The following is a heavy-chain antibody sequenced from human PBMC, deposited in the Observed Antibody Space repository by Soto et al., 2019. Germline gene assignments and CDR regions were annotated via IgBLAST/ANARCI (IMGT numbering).Heavy chain of an antibody. V-gene: IGHV4-4*02. CDR2: IYHSGST. CDR3: ARRWGEGRVDY. D-gene: IGHD3-10*01. J-gene: IGHJ4*02. Sequence: QVQLQESGPGLVKPSGTLSLTCAVSGGSISSSNWWSWVRQPPGKGLQWIGEIYHSGSTNYNPSLKRRTTXAXNESRNQFSLKLSSVTAADTAVYYCARRWGEGRVDYWGQGTLVTVSS. CDR1: GGSISSSNW.